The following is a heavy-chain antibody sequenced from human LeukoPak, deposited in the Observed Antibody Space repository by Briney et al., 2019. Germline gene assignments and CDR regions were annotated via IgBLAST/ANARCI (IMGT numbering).Heavy chain of an antibody. Sequence: GGSLRLSCAASGFTFSSSAMSWVRQVPGKGLEWVSTISGSGGITFYADSVKGRFTISRDNSKNTLSLQMNSLRVEDTAIYYCAKDVRRCNGACTWGQGTLVTVSS. J-gene: IGHJ5*02. CDR3: AKDVRRCNGACT. D-gene: IGHD2-8*01. V-gene: IGHV3-23*01. CDR1: GFTFSSSA. CDR2: ISGSGGIT.